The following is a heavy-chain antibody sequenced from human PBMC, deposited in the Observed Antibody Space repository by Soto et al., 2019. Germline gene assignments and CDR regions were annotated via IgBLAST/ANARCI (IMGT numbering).Heavy chain of an antibody. CDR3: AKVPPPPHPLIAVAGSLVDY. D-gene: IGHD6-19*01. J-gene: IGHJ4*02. CDR1: GFTFSSYA. CDR2: ISGSGGST. Sequence: EVQLLESGGGLVQPGGSLRLSCAASGFTFSSYAMSWVRQAPGKGLEWVSAISGSGGSTYYADSVKGRFTISRDNSKNTLYLQRNSLRAEDTAVYYCAKVPPPPHPLIAVAGSLVDYWGQGTLVTVSS. V-gene: IGHV3-23*01.